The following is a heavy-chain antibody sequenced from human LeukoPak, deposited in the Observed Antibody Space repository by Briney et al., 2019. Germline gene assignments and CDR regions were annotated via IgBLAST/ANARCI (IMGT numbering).Heavy chain of an antibody. CDR1: GFTFSSYG. J-gene: IGHJ4*02. Sequence: GGSLRLSCAASGFTFSSYGMHWVRQAPGKGLEWVAVIWYDGSNKYYADSVKGRFTISRDNSKNTLYLQMNSLRAEDTAVYYCARGYSNTAPDYWGQGTLVTVSS. V-gene: IGHV3-33*01. CDR2: IWYDGSNK. CDR3: ARGYSNTAPDY. D-gene: IGHD5-18*01.